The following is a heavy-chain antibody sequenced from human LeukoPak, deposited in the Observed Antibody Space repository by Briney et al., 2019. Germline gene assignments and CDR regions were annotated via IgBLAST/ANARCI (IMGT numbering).Heavy chain of an antibody. CDR1: GGSISSYY. V-gene: IGHV4-59*08. CDR3: ARWSGWNDPYYFDY. CDR2: IYYSGST. D-gene: IGHD1-1*01. Sequence: SETLSLTCTVSGGSISSYYWNWIRQPPGKGLEWVGYIYYSGSTNYNPSLKSRVTISVDTSKNQFSLKLSSVTAADTAVYYCARWSGWNDPYYFDYWGQGALVTVSS. J-gene: IGHJ4*02.